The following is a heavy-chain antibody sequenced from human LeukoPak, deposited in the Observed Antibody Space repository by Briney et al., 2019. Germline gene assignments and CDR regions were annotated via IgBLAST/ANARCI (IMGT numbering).Heavy chain of an antibody. CDR2: ISNSGGGT. D-gene: IGHD3-10*01. CDR1: GFTFNIYA. V-gene: IGHV3-23*01. CDR3: AKRAFGSERHLDY. Sequence: GGSLRLSCAASGFTFNIYAMNWVRQAPGKGLEWVSVISNSGGGTYYADSVKGRFTISRDNSKNTLYLQMNSLRAEDTAVYYCAKRAFGSERHLDYWGQGTLVTASS. J-gene: IGHJ4*02.